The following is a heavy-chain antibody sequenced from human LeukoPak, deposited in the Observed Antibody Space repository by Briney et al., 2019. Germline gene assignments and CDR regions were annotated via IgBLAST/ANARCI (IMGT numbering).Heavy chain of an antibody. CDR3: AKTRRLRLGELSLGAFDI. CDR1: GFTFSSYA. J-gene: IGHJ3*02. Sequence: GGSLRLSCAASGFTFSSYAMSWVRQAPGKGLEWVSAIIGSGGSTYYADSVKGRFTISRDNSKNTLYLQMNSLRAEDTAVYYCAKTRRLRLGELSLGAFDIWGQGTMVTVSS. CDR2: IIGSGGST. D-gene: IGHD3-16*02. V-gene: IGHV3-23*01.